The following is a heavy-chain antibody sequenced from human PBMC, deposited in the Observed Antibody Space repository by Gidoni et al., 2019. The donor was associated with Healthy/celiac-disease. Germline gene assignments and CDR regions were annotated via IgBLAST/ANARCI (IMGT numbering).Heavy chain of an antibody. Sequence: VQLVESGGGVVQPGRSLRLSCAASGFTFSSYGMHWVRQAPGKGLEWVAVISYDGSNKYYADSVKGRFTISRDNSKNTLYLQMNSLRAEDTAVYYCAKGSRSVAADYWGQGTLVTVSS. D-gene: IGHD6-19*01. J-gene: IGHJ4*02. CDR1: GFTFSSYG. CDR3: AKGSRSVAADY. V-gene: IGHV3-30*18. CDR2: ISYDGSNK.